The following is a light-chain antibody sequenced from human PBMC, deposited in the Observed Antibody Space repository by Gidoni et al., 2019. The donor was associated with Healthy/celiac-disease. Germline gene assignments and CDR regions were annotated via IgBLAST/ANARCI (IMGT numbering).Light chain of an antibody. V-gene: IGKV1-5*01. CDR1: QSISSW. CDR3: QQYNSYLFT. J-gene: IGKJ3*01. CDR2: DAS. Sequence: DIQMTQYPSTLSASVGDRVTITCRASQSISSWLAWYQQKPGKAPKLLIYDASSLESGVPSRFSGSGSGTEFTLTISSLQPDDFATYYCQQYNSYLFTFGPGTKVDIK.